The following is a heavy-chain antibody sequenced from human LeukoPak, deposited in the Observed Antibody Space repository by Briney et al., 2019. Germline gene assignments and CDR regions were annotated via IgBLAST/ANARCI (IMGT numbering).Heavy chain of an antibody. Sequence: ASVKVSCKASGYTFTGYYMHWVRQAPGQGLEWMGWINPNSGGTNYAQKFQGRVTMTRDTSISTAYMELSRLRSDDTAVYYCARDRRRFRYCSSTSCYLVYWGQGTLVTVSS. J-gene: IGHJ4*02. D-gene: IGHD2-2*01. CDR2: INPNSGGT. CDR3: ARDRRRFRYCSSTSCYLVY. CDR1: GYTFTGYY. V-gene: IGHV1-2*02.